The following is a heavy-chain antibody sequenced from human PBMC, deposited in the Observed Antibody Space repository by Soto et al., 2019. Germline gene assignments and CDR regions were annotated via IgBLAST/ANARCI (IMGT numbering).Heavy chain of an antibody. J-gene: IGHJ4*02. Sequence: GGSLRLSCAAPGFTFSSYAMHWVRQAPGKGLEWVAVISYDGSNKYYADSVKGRFTISRDNSKNTLYLQMNSLRAEDTAVYYCARDNDLKGFDYWGQGTLVTVSS. D-gene: IGHD1-1*01. CDR1: GFTFSSYA. CDR3: ARDNDLKGFDY. CDR2: ISYDGSNK. V-gene: IGHV3-30-3*01.